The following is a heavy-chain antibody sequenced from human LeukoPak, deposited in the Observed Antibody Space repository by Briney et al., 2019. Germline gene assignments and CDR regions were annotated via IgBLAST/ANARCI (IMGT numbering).Heavy chain of an antibody. CDR3: VRGRGHYFDF. D-gene: IGHD3-10*01. CDR2: IDTDGSSV. CDR1: GFTFGDYW. V-gene: IGHV3-74*01. Sequence: GGSLRLSYAASGFTFGDYWMHWVRRGPGRALVWVSRIDTDGSSVNYADSAKGRFTISRDNAKNKLYLQMNNLTADDTAVYVCVRGRGHYFDFWGQGIQVTVSS. J-gene: IGHJ4*02.